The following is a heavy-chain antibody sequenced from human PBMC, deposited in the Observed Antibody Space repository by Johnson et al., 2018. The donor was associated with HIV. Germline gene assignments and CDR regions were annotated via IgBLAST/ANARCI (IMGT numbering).Heavy chain of an antibody. D-gene: IGHD3-22*01. Sequence: VQLVESGGGVVQPGGSLRLSCAASGFTFDDYGMSWVRQGPGKGLEWVSGINWNGGSTGYADSVKGRFTISRDNTKNSLYLQMNSLRAEDTALYYCARGFVRITMILVADAFDIWGQGTMVTVSS. CDR1: GFTFDDYG. V-gene: IGHV3-20*04. J-gene: IGHJ3*02. CDR2: INWNGGST. CDR3: ARGFVRITMILVADAFDI.